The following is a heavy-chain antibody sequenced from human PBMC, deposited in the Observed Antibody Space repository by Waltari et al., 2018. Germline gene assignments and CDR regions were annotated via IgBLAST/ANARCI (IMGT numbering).Heavy chain of an antibody. CDR3: ARDVTGYYYFDL. J-gene: IGHJ2*01. D-gene: IGHD3-16*01. Sequence: EVQLVESGGGLIQPGGSLRLSCAASGFTVNTTYMYRVRQAPVRGLEWVSVISRDGTHYADAVKGRFTISRDNSKNTVYLQMNTLRAEDTALYYCARDVTGYYYFDLWGRGTLVTVSS. V-gene: IGHV3-53*01. CDR2: ISRDGT. CDR1: GFTVNTTY.